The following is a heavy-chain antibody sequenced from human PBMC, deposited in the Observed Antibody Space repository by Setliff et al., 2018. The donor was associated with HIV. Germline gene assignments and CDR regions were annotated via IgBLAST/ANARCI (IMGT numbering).Heavy chain of an antibody. D-gene: IGHD2-15*01. J-gene: IGHJ4*02. CDR1: GFTFRSYA. CDR3: ATRGRAYYLDTSGYFDS. V-gene: IGHV3-7*01. Sequence: GGSLRLSCAASGFTFRSYAMSWVRQAPGRGLEWVANIKQGENEKNYVDAVEGRFTISRDNSQNTLFLQMDNLRPEDTAVYYCATRGRAYYLDTSGYFDSWGQGALVTVSS. CDR2: IKQGENEK.